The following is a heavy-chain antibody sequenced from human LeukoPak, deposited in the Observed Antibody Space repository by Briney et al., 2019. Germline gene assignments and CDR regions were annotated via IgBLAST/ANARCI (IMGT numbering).Heavy chain of an antibody. V-gene: IGHV3-21*01. CDR1: GFSFRSFT. CDR3: ARAEYWYFDL. Sequence: GGSLRLSCAASGFSFRSFTMNWVRQVPGNGLEWVSSISSSSAYIHYADSVKGRFTISRDDAKNSLSLQMYSLRAEDTAVYYCARAEYWYFDLWGRGTLVTVSS. CDR2: ISSSSAYI. D-gene: IGHD1-14*01. J-gene: IGHJ2*01.